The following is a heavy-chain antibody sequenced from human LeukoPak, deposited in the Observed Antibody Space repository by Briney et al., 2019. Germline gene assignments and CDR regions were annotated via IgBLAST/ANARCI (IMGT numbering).Heavy chain of an antibody. CDR2: INRSGST. J-gene: IGHJ6*02. Sequence: SETLSLTCAVYGGSFSGYYWSWIRQPPGKGLEWIGEINRSGSTNYNPSLKSRVTISVDTSKNQFSLKLSSVTAADTAVYYCASIPGIAAAGTGYGMDVWGQGTTVTVSS. CDR1: GGSFSGYY. D-gene: IGHD6-13*01. V-gene: IGHV4-34*01. CDR3: ASIPGIAAAGTGYGMDV.